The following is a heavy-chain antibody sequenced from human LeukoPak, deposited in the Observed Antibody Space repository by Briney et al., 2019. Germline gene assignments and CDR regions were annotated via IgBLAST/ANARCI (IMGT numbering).Heavy chain of an antibody. CDR2: IYYSGST. V-gene: IGHV4-31*03. CDR1: GGSISSGGYY. D-gene: IGHD3-10*01. CDR3: ARGASEYYGSGSYPLDAFDI. J-gene: IGHJ3*02. Sequence: SQTLSLTCTVSGGSISSGGYYWSWSRQHPGKGLEWIGYIYYSGSTYYNPSLKSRVTISVDTSKNQFSLKLSSVTAADTAVYYCARGASEYYGSGSYPLDAFDIWGQGTMVTVSS.